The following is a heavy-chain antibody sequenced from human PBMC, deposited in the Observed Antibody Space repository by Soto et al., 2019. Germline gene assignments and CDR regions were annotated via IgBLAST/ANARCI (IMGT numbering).Heavy chain of an antibody. Sequence: PGGSLKLSCAASGFTFTRYSMNWVRQAPGKGLEWVSSISSTTNYIYYADSVKGRFTISRDNAKNSLHLQMNSLRAEDTAVYYCARALVHGGDFWGQGTLVTVSS. CDR3: ARALVHGGDF. CDR2: ISSTTNYI. D-gene: IGHD3-10*01. J-gene: IGHJ4*02. CDR1: GFTFTRYS. V-gene: IGHV3-21*01.